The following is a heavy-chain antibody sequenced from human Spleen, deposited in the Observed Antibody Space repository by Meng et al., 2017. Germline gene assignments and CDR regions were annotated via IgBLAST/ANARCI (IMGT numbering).Heavy chain of an antibody. V-gene: IGHV4-30-4*01. J-gene: IGHJ4*02. CDR1: GGSISSGDYY. CDR3: ARLDLYGGNSPFDY. CDR2: IYYSGST. D-gene: IGHD4-23*01. Sequence: QLQLQGSGPGLVKPSQTLSLTCTVSGGSISSGDYYWSWIRQPPGKGLEWIGYIYYSGSTYYNPSLKSRVTISVDTSKNQFSLKLSSVTAADTAVYYCARLDLYGGNSPFDYWGQGTLVTVSS.